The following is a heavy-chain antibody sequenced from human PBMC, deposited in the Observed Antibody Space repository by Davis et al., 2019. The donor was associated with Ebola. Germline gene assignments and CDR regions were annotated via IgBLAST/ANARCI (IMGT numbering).Heavy chain of an antibody. CDR3: ARESPYSSSL. CDR1: GGSFSGYY. Sequence: PGGSLRLSCAVYGGSFSGYYWSWIRQPPGKGLEWIGEINHSGSTNYNPSLKSRVTISVDTSKNQFSLKLSSVTAADTAVYYCARESPYSSSLWGQGTLVTVSS. V-gene: IGHV4-34*01. J-gene: IGHJ4*02. D-gene: IGHD6-6*01. CDR2: INHSGST.